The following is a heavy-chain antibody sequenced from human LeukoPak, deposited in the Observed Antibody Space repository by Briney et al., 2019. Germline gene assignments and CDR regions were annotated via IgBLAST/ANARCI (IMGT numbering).Heavy chain of an antibody. J-gene: IGHJ4*02. Sequence: ASVKVSCKASGYTFTSYYMHWVRQAPGQGLEWMGIINPTGGSTSYAQTFQGRVTMTRDRSTSTVYMELSSLRSEETAVYYCARAVLEWSRYSRYYFDYWGQGTLVTVSS. CDR2: INPTGGST. D-gene: IGHD3-3*01. CDR1: GYTFTSYY. CDR3: ARAVLEWSRYSRYYFDY. V-gene: IGHV1-46*03.